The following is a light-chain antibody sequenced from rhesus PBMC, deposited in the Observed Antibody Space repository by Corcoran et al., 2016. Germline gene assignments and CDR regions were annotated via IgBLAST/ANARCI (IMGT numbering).Light chain of an antibody. J-gene: IGKJ1*01. CDR1: QGINSW. V-gene: IGKV1-21*01. CDR3: QQYNSVPPT. Sequence: DIQMTQSPSSLSASVGDRVTITCRASQGINSWLAWYQQKPGKAPKLRILTAASWQSGGPSRFSGSGSGTDLTLTISRLQAEDFATYYCQQYNSVPPTFGQGTKVEIK. CDR2: TAA.